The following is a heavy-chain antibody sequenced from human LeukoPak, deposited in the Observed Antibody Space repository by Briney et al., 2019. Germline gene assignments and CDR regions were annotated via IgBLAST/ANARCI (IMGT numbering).Heavy chain of an antibody. V-gene: IGHV5-51*01. CDR1: GYSFTSYW. J-gene: IGHJ3*02. CDR2: IYPGDSDT. CDR3: ARRRYCSSTSCFFGAFDI. Sequence: GESLKISCKGSGYSFTSYWIGWVRQMPGKGLEWMGIIYPGDSDTRYSPSFQGQVTISADKSISTAYLQWSSLKASDTAMYYCARRRYCSSTSCFFGAFDIWGQGTMVTVSS. D-gene: IGHD2-2*01.